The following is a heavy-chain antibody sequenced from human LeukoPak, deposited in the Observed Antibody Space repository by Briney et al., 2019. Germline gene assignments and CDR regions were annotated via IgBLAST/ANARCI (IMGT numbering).Heavy chain of an antibody. CDR3: VITMVRGVFDY. V-gene: IGHV1-46*01. D-gene: IGHD3-10*01. CDR2: INPSGGST. J-gene: IGHJ4*02. CDR1: GYTFTSYY. Sequence: ASVRVSCKASGYTFTSYYMHWVRQAPGQGLEWMGIINPSGGSTSYAQKFQGRVTMTRDTSTSTVYMELSGLRSEDTAVYYCVITMVRGVFDYWGQGTLVTVSS.